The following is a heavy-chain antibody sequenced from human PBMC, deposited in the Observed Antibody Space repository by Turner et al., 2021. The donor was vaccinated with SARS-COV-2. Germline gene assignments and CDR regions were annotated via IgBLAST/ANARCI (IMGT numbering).Heavy chain of an antibody. CDR1: GFTFSSYG. CDR2: IWYDGSNK. CDR3: ARETDYGDSSSFDY. Sequence: QVQLVESGGGVVQPGRSLRLSGAASGFTFSSYGMHWVRRAPGKGLEWVAVIWYDGSNKFYADSVKGRFTISRDNSKNTLYLQMNSLRAEDTAVYYCARETDYGDSSSFDYWGQGTLVTVSS. J-gene: IGHJ4*02. V-gene: IGHV3-33*01. D-gene: IGHD4-17*01.